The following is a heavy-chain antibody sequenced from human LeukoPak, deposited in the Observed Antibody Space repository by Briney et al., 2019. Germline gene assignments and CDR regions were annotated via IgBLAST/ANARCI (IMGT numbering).Heavy chain of an antibody. D-gene: IGHD6-13*01. CDR2: IYYSGST. Sequence: SETLSLTCTVSGGSISSYYWSWIRQPPGKGLEWIGYIYYSGSTNYNPSLKNRVTISVDTSKNQFSLKLSSVTAADTAVYYCARAGSSTLLDYWGQGTLVTVSS. CDR1: GGSISSYY. CDR3: ARAGSSTLLDY. V-gene: IGHV4-59*01. J-gene: IGHJ4*02.